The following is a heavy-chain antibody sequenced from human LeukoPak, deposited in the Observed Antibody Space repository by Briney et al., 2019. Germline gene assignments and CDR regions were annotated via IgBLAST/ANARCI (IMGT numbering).Heavy chain of an antibody. J-gene: IGHJ4*02. CDR3: AKVGDGSGSYSDY. CDR2: IRYDGGNK. V-gene: IGHV3-30*02. CDR1: GFTFSSYG. Sequence: PGGSLRLSCAASGFTFSSYGMHWVRQAPGKGLEWVAFIRYDGGNKYYADSVKGRFTISRDNSKNTLYLQMNSLRAEDTAVYYCAKVGDGSGSYSDYWGQGTLVAVSS. D-gene: IGHD3-10*01.